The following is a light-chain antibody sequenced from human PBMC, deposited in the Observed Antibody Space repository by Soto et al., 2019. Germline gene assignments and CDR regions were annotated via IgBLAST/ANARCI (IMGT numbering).Light chain of an antibody. V-gene: IGKV3-15*01. CDR2: ATS. J-gene: IGKJ4*01. Sequence: EIVLTQSPATLSVSPGERATLSFRASHRVSSYLAWYQQKPGQAPRLLIYATSTRATDIPARFSGSGSGTEFTLTISSLQSEDFAVYYCQQYNNWPLTFGGGTKVDIK. CDR3: QQYNNWPLT. CDR1: HRVSSY.